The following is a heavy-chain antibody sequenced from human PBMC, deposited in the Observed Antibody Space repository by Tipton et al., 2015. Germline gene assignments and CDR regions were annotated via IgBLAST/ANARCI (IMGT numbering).Heavy chain of an antibody. J-gene: IGHJ4*02. CDR1: GGSISSSSYH. CDR2: IYYSGNT. Sequence: TLSLTCTVSGGSISSSSYHWSWIRQPPGKGLELVGSIYYSGNTYYNPSLKSRATTSVDTSNNQFSLRLSSVTAADTAVYYCTNYIYGVIPSGVYWGQGTLVTVSS. CDR3: TNYIYGVIPSGVY. D-gene: IGHD3-3*02. V-gene: IGHV4-39*01.